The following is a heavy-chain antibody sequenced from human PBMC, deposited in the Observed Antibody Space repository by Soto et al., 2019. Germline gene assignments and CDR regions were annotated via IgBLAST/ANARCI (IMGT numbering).Heavy chain of an antibody. V-gene: IGHV5-10-1*01. CDR2: IDPSDSYT. J-gene: IGHJ6*02. CDR3: ARHLGVPDGMDV. Sequence: PGESLKISCKGSGYSFTSYWISWVRQMPGKGLEWMGRIDPSDSYTNYSPSFQGHVTISADKSISTAYLQWSSLKASDTAVYYCARHLGVPDGMDVWGQGTTVTVSS. CDR1: GYSFTSYW. D-gene: IGHD2-8*01.